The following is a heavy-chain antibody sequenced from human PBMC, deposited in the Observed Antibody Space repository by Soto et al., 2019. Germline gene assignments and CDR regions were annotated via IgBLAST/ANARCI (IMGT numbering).Heavy chain of an antibody. J-gene: IGHJ3*02. V-gene: IGHV4-59*01. CDR2: IYYSGST. CDR3: ARVWGGAFDI. Sequence: ETLSLTCTVSGGSIRSYYWSWIRQPPGKGLEWIGYIYYSGSTNYNPSLKSRVTISVDTSKNQFSLKLSSVTAADTAVYYCARVWGGAFDIWGQGTMVTVSS. D-gene: IGHD3-10*01. CDR1: GGSIRSYY.